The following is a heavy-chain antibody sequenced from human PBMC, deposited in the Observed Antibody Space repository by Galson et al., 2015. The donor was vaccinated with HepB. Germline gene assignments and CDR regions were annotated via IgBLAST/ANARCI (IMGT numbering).Heavy chain of an antibody. Sequence: SLRLSCAASGFTFSSYAMSWVRQAPGKGLEWVSAISGSGGSTYYADSVKGRFTISRDNSKNTLYLQMNSLRAEDTAVYYCAKYGWPPAPYSSSWHYFDYWGQGTLVTVSS. CDR1: GFTFSSYA. V-gene: IGHV3-23*01. D-gene: IGHD6-13*01. CDR2: ISGSGGST. CDR3: AKYGWPPAPYSSSWHYFDY. J-gene: IGHJ4*02.